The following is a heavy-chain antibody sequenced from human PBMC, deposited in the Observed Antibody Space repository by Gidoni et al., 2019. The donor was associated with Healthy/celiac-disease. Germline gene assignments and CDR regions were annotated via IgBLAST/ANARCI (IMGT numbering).Heavy chain of an antibody. CDR2: ISSSSSTI. V-gene: IGHV3-48*01. CDR3: AIPPDYYDSSGYYSYYYYGMDV. Sequence: EVQLVESGGGLVQPGGSLRLSCAASGFTFSTYTMNWVRQAPGKGLEWVSYISSSSSTIYYADSVKGRFTISRDNAKNSLYLQMNSLRAEDTAVYYCAIPPDYYDSSGYYSYYYYGMDVWGQGTTVTVSS. D-gene: IGHD3-22*01. CDR1: GFTFSTYT. J-gene: IGHJ6*02.